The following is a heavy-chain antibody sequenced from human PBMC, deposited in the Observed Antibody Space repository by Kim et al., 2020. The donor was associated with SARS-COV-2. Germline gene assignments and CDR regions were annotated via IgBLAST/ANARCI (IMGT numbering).Heavy chain of an antibody. D-gene: IGHD2-2*01. CDR1: GGSFSGYY. CDR3: ARVVVVVPAAKLRWFDP. Sequence: SETLSLTCAVYGGSFSGYYWSWIRQPPGKGLEWIGEINHSGSTNYNPSLKSRVTISVDTSKNQFSLKLSSVTAADTAVYYCARVVVVVPAAKLRWFDPWGQGTLVTVSS. CDR2: INHSGST. V-gene: IGHV4-34*01. J-gene: IGHJ5*02.